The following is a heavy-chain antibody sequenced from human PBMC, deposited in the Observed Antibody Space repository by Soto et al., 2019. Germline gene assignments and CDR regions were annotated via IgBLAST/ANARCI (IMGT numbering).Heavy chain of an antibody. Sequence: GASVKVSCKASGYTFTSYAMHWVRQAPGQRLEWMGWINAGNGNTKYSQKFQGRVTITRDTSASTAYMELSSLRSEDTAVYYCARGAPAKVGATTHNWFDPWGQGTLVTVSS. CDR2: INAGNGNT. J-gene: IGHJ5*02. D-gene: IGHD1-26*01. V-gene: IGHV1-3*01. CDR1: GYTFTSYA. CDR3: ARGAPAKVGATTHNWFDP.